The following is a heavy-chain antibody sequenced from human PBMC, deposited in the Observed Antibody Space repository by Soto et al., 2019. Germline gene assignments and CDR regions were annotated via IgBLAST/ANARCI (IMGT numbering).Heavy chain of an antibody. J-gene: IGHJ6*02. D-gene: IGHD1-1*01. CDR2: ISGSGGST. Sequence: GGSLRLSCAASGFTFSSYAMSWVRQAPGKGLEWVSAISGSGGSTYYADSVKGRFTISRDNSKNTLYLQMNSLRAEDTAVYYCAKCLAWNYYYGMDVWGQGTTVTVSS. CDR3: AKCLAWNYYYGMDV. CDR1: GFTFSSYA. V-gene: IGHV3-23*01.